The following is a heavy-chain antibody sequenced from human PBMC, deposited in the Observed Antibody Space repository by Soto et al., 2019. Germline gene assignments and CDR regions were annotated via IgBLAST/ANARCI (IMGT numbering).Heavy chain of an antibody. V-gene: IGHV1-69*13. CDR3: ARPRQIGTAMAPAYYYYYGMDV. D-gene: IGHD5-18*01. Sequence: SVKVSCKASGGTFSSYAISWVRQAPGQGLEWMGGIIPIFGTANYAQKFQGRVTITADESTSTAYMELSSLRSEDTAVYYCARPRQIGTAMAPAYYYYYGMDVWGQGTTVTVSS. CDR2: IIPIFGTA. CDR1: GGTFSSYA. J-gene: IGHJ6*02.